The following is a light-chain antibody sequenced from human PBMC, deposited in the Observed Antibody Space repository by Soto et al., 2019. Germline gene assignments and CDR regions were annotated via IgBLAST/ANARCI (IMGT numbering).Light chain of an antibody. CDR3: QQYGSSPLIS. J-gene: IGKJ5*01. CDR1: QTVSITY. CDR2: GAS. Sequence: PGEIATLSCRASQTVSITYFTWYQQKPGQAPRLLIFGASKRATGIPDRFSGSWSGRDFTLTISGLETADFAVYYGQQYGSSPLISFGQGTRLEIK. V-gene: IGKV3-20*01.